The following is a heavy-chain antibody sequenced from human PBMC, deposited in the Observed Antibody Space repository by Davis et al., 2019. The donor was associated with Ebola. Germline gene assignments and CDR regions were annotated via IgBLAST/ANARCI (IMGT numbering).Heavy chain of an antibody. CDR3: ARVRDRGYNYGSFEY. J-gene: IGHJ4*02. CDR1: GFTFSDYW. D-gene: IGHD5-18*01. V-gene: IGHV3-74*01. Sequence: GESLKISCAASGFTFSDYWMHWVRQGPGKGLVWVSRISDDGSSTTYADFVKGRFTTSRDNAKNTLSLQLNSLSAEDTAVYYCARVRDRGYNYGSFEYWGQGALVTVSS. CDR2: ISDDGSST.